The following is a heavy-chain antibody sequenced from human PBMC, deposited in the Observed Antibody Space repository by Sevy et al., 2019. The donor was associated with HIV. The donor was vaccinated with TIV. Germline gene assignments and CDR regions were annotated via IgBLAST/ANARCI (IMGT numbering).Heavy chain of an antibody. D-gene: IGHD4-17*01. Sequence: QSETLSLTCAVSGGSISSGGYSWSWIRQPPGQGLEWIGYIYPSGSTYYNPSLKSRVTISVDRYKNQFSLKLSSVTAADTAVYYCARARTTVVTPPWFDPWGQGTLVTVSS. CDR3: ARARTTVVTPPWFDP. CDR1: GGSISSGGYS. J-gene: IGHJ5*02. CDR2: IYPSGST. V-gene: IGHV4-30-2*01.